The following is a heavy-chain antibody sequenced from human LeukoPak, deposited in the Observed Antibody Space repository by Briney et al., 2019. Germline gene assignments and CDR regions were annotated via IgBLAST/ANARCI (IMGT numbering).Heavy chain of an antibody. J-gene: IGHJ4*02. CDR2: MKPNSGNT. CDR3: ARGKQLRGFWSGYWVDY. D-gene: IGHD3-3*01. Sequence: GASVKVSCKTSGYTFTSYDINWVRQAPGQGIERMGWMKPNSGNTGYAQKFQGRVTITRNNTISTAYMELSSLRSEDTAVFYCARGKQLRGFWSGYWVDYWGQGTLVTVSS. CDR1: GYTFTSYD. V-gene: IGHV1-8*03.